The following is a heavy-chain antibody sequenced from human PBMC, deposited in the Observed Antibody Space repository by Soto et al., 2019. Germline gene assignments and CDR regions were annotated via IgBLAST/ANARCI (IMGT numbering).Heavy chain of an antibody. J-gene: IGHJ5*02. CDR2: IYYSGST. D-gene: IGHD4-17*01. CDR1: GCAISSSSYY. CDR3: ASRGMNGVNCFDP. Sequence: SDTLSLTFTVSGCAISSSSYYWGWILQPPGKGLEWIGSIYYSGSTYYNPSLKSRVTISVDTSKNQFSLKLSSVTAADTAVYYCASRGMNGVNCFDPWGQGTLVTVSS. V-gene: IGHV4-39*01.